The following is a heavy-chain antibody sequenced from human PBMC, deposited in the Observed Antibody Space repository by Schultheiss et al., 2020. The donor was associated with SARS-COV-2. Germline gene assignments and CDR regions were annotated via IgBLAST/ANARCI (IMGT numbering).Heavy chain of an antibody. CDR3: AKDGYSYVFGY. CDR1: GFTFSSYG. V-gene: IGHV3-30*18. J-gene: IGHJ4*02. D-gene: IGHD5-18*01. CDR2: ISYDGSNK. Sequence: GGSLRLSCAASGFTFSSYGMHWVRQAPGKGLEWVAVISYDGSNKYYADSVRGRFTISRDNSKNTLDLLLNSLRAEDTAVYYCAKDGYSYVFGYWGQGTLVTVSS.